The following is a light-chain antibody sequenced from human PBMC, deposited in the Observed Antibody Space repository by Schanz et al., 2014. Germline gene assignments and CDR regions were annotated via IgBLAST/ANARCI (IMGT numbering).Light chain of an antibody. Sequence: QSALTQPASMSGSPGQSITISCIGTSSDVGGYNFVSWYQQHPGKAPKLMIYDVSNRPSGVSNRFSGSKSGNTASLTISGLQAEDEADYYCNSYTSSSTLIFGGGTKLTVL. J-gene: IGLJ2*01. CDR2: DVS. CDR1: SSDVGGYNF. V-gene: IGLV2-14*01. CDR3: NSYTSSSTLI.